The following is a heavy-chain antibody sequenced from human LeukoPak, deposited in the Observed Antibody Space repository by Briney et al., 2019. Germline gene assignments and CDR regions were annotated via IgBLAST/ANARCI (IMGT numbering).Heavy chain of an antibody. CDR3: ARDLPSGSGSYYNRPLYFDY. Sequence: TGGSLRLSCAASGFTFSSYSMNWVRQAPGKGLEWVSYISSGSSTIYYADSVKGRFTISRDNAKNSLYLQMNSLRAEDTAVYYCARDLPSGSGSYYNRPLYFDYWGQGTLVTVSS. J-gene: IGHJ4*02. CDR1: GFTFSSYS. D-gene: IGHD3-10*01. CDR2: ISSGSSTI. V-gene: IGHV3-48*04.